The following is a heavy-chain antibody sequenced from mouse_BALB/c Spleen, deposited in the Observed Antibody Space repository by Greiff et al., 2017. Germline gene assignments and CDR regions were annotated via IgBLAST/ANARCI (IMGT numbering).Heavy chain of an antibody. CDR2: ISSGGSYT. CDR1: GFTFSSYT. J-gene: IGHJ4*01. CDR3: TRPTHYYAMDY. V-gene: IGHV5-6-4*01. Sequence: VQGVESGGGLVKPGGSLKLSCAASGFTFSSYTMSWVRQTPEKRLEWVATISSGGSYTYYPDSVKGRFTISRDNAKNTLYLQMSSLKSEDTAMYYCTRPTHYYAMDYWGQGTSVTVSS.